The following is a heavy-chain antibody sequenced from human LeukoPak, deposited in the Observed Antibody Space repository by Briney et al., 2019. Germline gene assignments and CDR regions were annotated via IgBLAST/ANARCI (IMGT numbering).Heavy chain of an antibody. CDR2: IYPGDSDT. V-gene: IGHV5-51*01. D-gene: IGHD3-22*01. J-gene: IGHJ4*02. CDR3: ARQAYYYDSSGKPHEHYFDY. CDR1: GYSFTHYW. Sequence: GESLKISCKGSGYSFTHYWIGWVRQMPGKGLEWMGIIYPGDSDTRYSPSFQGQVTISADKSISTAYLQWSSLKASDTAMYYCARQAYYYDSSGKPHEHYFDYWGQGTLVTVSS.